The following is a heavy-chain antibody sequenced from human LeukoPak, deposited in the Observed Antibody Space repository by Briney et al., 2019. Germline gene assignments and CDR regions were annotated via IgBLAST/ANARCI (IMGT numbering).Heavy chain of an antibody. CDR1: GYTFTGYY. J-gene: IGHJ4*02. D-gene: IGHD2-2*02. CDR3: AREGVLGYCGSTSCYNFDY. Sequence: GSVKVSCKASGYTFTGYYMHWVRQAPGQGLEWMGWINPNSGGTNYAQKFQGRFTMTRDTSISTAYMELSRLRSDDTDVYYCAREGVLGYCGSTSCYNFDYWGQGTLVTVSS. V-gene: IGHV1-2*02. CDR2: INPNSGGT.